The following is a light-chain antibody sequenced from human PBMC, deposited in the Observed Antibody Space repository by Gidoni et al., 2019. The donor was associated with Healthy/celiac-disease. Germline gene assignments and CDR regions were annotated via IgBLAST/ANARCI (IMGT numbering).Light chain of an antibody. CDR1: QSVSTS. Sequence: EIVLTQSPATLSLSPGERATLSCRASQSVSTSLAWYQQKPGQPPRLLIYDASNRATGIPARFSGSGSGTDFTLTISSLEPEDFAVYYCQQRHDWPRTFGQGTKVEIK. CDR3: QQRHDWPRT. J-gene: IGKJ1*01. CDR2: DAS. V-gene: IGKV3-11*01.